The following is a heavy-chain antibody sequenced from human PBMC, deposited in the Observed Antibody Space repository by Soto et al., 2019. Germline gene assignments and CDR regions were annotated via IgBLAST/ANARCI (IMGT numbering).Heavy chain of an antibody. CDR2: TYYSGST. CDR3: ASLIYDRRLNFFYFDF. V-gene: IGHV4-31*03. Sequence: SETLSLTCTVSGGSISSGGYYWSWIRQHPGKGLEWLWYTYYSGSTYYNPSLKSRFTISVDKPKNQFSLYLNSVTAEDTAVYYCASLIYDRRLNFFYFDFWGQGALVTVSS. D-gene: IGHD3-22*01. CDR1: GGSISSGGYY. J-gene: IGHJ4*02.